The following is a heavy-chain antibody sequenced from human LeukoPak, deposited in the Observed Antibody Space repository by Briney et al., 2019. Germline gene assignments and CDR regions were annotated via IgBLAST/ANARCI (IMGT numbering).Heavy chain of an antibody. CDR2: INHSGST. D-gene: IGHD6-13*01. Sequence: SQTLSLTCTVSGGSISSGGYYWSWIRQPPGKGLEWIGEINHSGSTNYNPSLKSRVTISVDTSKNQFSLKLSSVTAADTAVYYCARRSTAAGPPFDYWGQGTLVTVSS. V-gene: IGHV4-30-2*01. CDR1: GGSISSGGYY. J-gene: IGHJ4*02. CDR3: ARRSTAAGPPFDY.